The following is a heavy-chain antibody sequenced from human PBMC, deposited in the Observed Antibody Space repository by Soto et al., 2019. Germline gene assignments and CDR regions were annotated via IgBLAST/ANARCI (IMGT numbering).Heavy chain of an antibody. CDR1: GFTFSSYA. CDR2: ISGSGGST. D-gene: IGHD1-26*01. J-gene: IGHJ4*02. Sequence: EVQLLESGGGLVQPGGSLRLSCAASGFTFSSYAMSWVRQAPGKGLEWVSAISGSGGSTYYADSVKGRFTISRDNSKNTLYLQMNSLRPEDTDVHYCAKDLRYRGTRLDHYWGQGTLVTVSS. V-gene: IGHV3-23*01. CDR3: AKDLRYRGTRLDHY.